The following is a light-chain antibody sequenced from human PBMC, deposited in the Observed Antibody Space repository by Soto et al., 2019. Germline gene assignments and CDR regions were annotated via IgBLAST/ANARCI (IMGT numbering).Light chain of an antibody. V-gene: IGLV2-14*01. J-gene: IGLJ1*01. CDR1: SSDVGSYDY. Sequence: QSVLTQPASVSGSPGQSITISCSGTSSDVGSYDYVAWYQQFPGKTPKLIIYGVSSRPSGVSSRFSGSKSGNTASLTISGLQAEDEADYYCISYTGSSTSYVFGTGTKLTVL. CDR2: GVS. CDR3: ISYTGSSTSYV.